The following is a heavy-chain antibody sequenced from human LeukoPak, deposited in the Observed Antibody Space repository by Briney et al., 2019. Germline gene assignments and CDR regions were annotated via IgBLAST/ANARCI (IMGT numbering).Heavy chain of an antibody. CDR3: AKDKHYCSSASCYLYYFDY. CDR1: GFTFSSYA. CDR2: ISSGGSST. V-gene: IGHV3-23*01. Sequence: GSLRLSCAASGFTFSSYAMSWVRQAPGKGLEWVSAISSGGSSTYYPDSVKGRFTISRDNSKNTLSLHMNSLRAEDTAIYYCAKDKHYCSSASCYLYYFDYWGQGTLVTVSS. D-gene: IGHD2-2*01. J-gene: IGHJ4*02.